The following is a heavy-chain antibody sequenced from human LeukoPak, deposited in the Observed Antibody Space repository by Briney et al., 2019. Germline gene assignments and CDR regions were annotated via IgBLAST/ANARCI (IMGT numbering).Heavy chain of an antibody. J-gene: IGHJ3*02. V-gene: IGHV4-4*07. CDR3: ARVGATTLGDAFDI. CDR2: IYTSGST. CDR1: GGSISSYY. D-gene: IGHD1-26*01. Sequence: SETLSLTCTVSGGSISSYYWSWNRQPAGKGLEWIGRIYTSGSTNYNPSLKSRVTMSVDTSKNQFSLKLSSVTAADTAVYYCARVGATTLGDAFDIWGQGTMVTVSS.